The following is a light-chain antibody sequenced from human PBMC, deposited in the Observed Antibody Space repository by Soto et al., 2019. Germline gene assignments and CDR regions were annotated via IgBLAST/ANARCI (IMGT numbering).Light chain of an antibody. CDR2: GAS. J-gene: IGKJ2*01. CDR3: NQYGSSPNT. V-gene: IGKV3-20*01. Sequence: EIVLTQSPGTLSLSPGERATLSCRASQSVSSFYLAWYQHKPGQAPRLLIYGASSRPTGIPYRFSGSGSGTNFTLTTSSLEPEDFAVYYCNQYGSSPNTFGQGTKLEIK. CDR1: QSVSSFY.